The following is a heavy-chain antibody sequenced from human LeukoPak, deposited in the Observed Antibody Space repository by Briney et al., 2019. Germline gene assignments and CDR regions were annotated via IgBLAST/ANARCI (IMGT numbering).Heavy chain of an antibody. V-gene: IGHV1-18*01. CDR2: ISANSGKT. J-gene: IGHJ4*02. D-gene: IGHD3-16*02. CDR1: GYTFTDNG. Sequence: ASVQVSCKASGYTFTDNGISWVRQAPGEGLEWMGWISANSGKTNYAQRFQGRVTMTRETSSSTVYMELRSLRSDDTAVYFCARDKNYRFDYWGQGTLVSVTS. CDR3: ARDKNYRFDY.